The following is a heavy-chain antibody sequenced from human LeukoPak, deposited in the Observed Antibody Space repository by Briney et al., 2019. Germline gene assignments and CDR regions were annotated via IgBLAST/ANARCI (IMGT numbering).Heavy chain of an antibody. CDR2: ISGSGGST. J-gene: IGHJ4*02. CDR3: AKARAGYNSYYFDY. Sequence: PGGSLRLSCAASGFTFSSYAVSWVRQAPGKGLEWVSAISGSGGSTYYADSVKGRFTISRDNSKNTLYLQMNSLGAEDTAVYYCAKARAGYNSYYFDYWGQGTLVTVSS. V-gene: IGHV3-23*01. CDR1: GFTFSSYA. D-gene: IGHD5-24*01.